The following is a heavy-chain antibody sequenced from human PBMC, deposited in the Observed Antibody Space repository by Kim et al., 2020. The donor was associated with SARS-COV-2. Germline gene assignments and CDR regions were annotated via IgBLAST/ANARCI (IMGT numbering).Heavy chain of an antibody. D-gene: IGHD2-21*02. CDR3: VTDRGIVYHDCYSES. CDR1: GFMFNTYW. J-gene: IGHJ2*01. CDR2: INDAGAST. Sequence: GGSLRLSCAASGFMFNTYWMHWVRQAPGKGLVWLSRINDAGASTCYARSVQGRFTTSRDNAQNTLYLQMNSLRVEDTAVYYCVTDRGIVYHDCYSESWGRGTRDTVPT. V-gene: IGHV3-74*01.